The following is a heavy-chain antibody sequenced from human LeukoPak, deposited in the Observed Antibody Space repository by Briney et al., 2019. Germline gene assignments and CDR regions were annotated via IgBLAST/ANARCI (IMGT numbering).Heavy chain of an antibody. D-gene: IGHD6-19*01. CDR3: ARGSRQWLVQGGFDP. V-gene: IGHV1-8*01. J-gene: IGHJ5*02. CDR2: MNPNSGNA. CDR1: GYTFTSYD. Sequence: ASVKVSCKASGYTFTSYDINWVRQATGQGLEWKGWMNPNSGNAGYAEKFQGRVTMTRNTSISTAYMELSSLRSEDTAVYYCARGSRQWLVQGGFDPWGQGTLVTVSS.